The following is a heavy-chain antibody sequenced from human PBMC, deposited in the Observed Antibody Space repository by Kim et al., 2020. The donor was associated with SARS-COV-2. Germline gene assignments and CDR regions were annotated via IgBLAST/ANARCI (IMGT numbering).Heavy chain of an antibody. V-gene: IGHV4-34*01. CDR3: VGGYLGGYGGPS. Sequence: SETLSLTCAVYGGSFSGYYWSWIRQPPGKGLEWIGEINHSGSTNYNPSLKSRVTISVDTSKNQFSLKLSSVTAADTAVYYCVGGYLGGYGGPSWGQGTLVTVSS. J-gene: IGHJ4*02. CDR2: INHSGST. D-gene: IGHD5-12*01. CDR1: GGSFSGYY.